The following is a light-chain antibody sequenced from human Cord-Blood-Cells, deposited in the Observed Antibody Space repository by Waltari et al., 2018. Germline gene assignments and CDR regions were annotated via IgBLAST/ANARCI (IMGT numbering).Light chain of an antibody. J-gene: IGLJ1*01. CDR3: SSYAGSNNV. CDR2: EHS. V-gene: IGLV2-8*01. Sequence: QFALTQPPSASGSPGKTVTISCTGTSSDVGGYNYDSWYQQHACKAPKLRLDEHSKPPSAVPDLFSSSKSGNTAALTVSGLQAEDEADYYYSSYAGSNNVFGSGTKLTVL. CDR1: SSDVGGYNY.